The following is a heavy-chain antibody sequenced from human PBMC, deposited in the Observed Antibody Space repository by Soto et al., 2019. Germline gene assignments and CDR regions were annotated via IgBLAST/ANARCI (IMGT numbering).Heavy chain of an antibody. Sequence: GGSLRLSCAASGFSFRSYAMTWVRQAPGKGLEWVSDISGSGGSTYYADSVKGRFTISRDNSKNTLYLQMNSLRAEDTAVYYCAKDSAHSGYDQNWFDPWGQGTLVTVSS. CDR1: GFSFRSYA. V-gene: IGHV3-23*01. CDR2: ISGSGGST. CDR3: AKDSAHSGYDQNWFDP. D-gene: IGHD5-12*01. J-gene: IGHJ5*02.